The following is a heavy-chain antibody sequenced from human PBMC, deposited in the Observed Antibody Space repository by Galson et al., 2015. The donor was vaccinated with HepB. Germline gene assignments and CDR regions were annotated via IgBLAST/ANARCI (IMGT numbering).Heavy chain of an antibody. Sequence: SLRLSCAASGFTFSSYAMHWVRQAPGKGLEWVAVIWYDENNKYYADSVKDRFTISRDNSKNTLYLQMNSLRAEDTAVYYCARGLEDWEPTLDYWGQGTLVTVSS. CDR3: ARGLEDWEPTLDY. J-gene: IGHJ4*02. V-gene: IGHV3-33*01. CDR2: IWYDENNK. D-gene: IGHD3/OR15-3a*01. CDR1: GFTFSSYA.